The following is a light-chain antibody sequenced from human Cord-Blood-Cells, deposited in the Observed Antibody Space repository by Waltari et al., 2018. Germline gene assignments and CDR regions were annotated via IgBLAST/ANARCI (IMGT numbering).Light chain of an antibody. Sequence: QSVLTQPPSVSAAPGQKVTISCSGSSSNIGHNYVSWYQQPPGTAPKLLIYDNNKRPSGVPDRFSGSKSGTSATLCITGLQTGDEAEYYCGTWDSSLSAVVVGGGTKLTVL. CDR1: SSNIGHNY. V-gene: IGLV1-51*01. CDR2: DNN. J-gene: IGLJ2*01. CDR3: GTWDSSLSAVV.